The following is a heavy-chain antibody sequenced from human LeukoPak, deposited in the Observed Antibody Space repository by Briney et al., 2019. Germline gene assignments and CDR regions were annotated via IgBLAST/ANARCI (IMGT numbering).Heavy chain of an antibody. Sequence: ASVKVSCKVSGYTLTELSMHWVRQAPGKGLEWMGGFDPEDGETIYAQKFQGRVTMTEDTSTDTAYMELSSLRSEDTAVYYCATNGYYYDSSGHWGQGTLVTVSS. D-gene: IGHD3-22*01. V-gene: IGHV1-24*01. J-gene: IGHJ4*02. CDR2: FDPEDGET. CDR3: ATNGYYYDSSGH. CDR1: GYTLTELS.